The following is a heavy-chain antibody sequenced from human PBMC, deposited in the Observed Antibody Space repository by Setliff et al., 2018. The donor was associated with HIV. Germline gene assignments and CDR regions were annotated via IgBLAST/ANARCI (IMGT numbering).Heavy chain of an antibody. V-gene: IGHV4-4*07. D-gene: IGHD6-6*01. CDR1: GVTISSHF. Sequence: KTSETLSLTCSVSGVTISSHFWTWIRQPAGKGLEWIGRAYTGGSTNYNPSLKSRVTISVDTSKNQFSLKLSSVTAADTAVYYCASEAWTSYRSSSGYYYYYMDVWGKGTTVTRLL. J-gene: IGHJ6*03. CDR2: AYTGGST. CDR3: ASEAWTSYRSSSGYYYYYMDV.